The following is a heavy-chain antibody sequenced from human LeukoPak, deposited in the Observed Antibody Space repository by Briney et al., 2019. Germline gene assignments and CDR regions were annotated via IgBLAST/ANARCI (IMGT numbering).Heavy chain of an antibody. D-gene: IGHD3-3*02. Sequence: PSETLSLTCTVSGYSISSGYYWGWIRQPPGKGLEWIGSIYHSGSTYYNPSLKSRVTISVDTSKNQFSLKLSSVTAADTAVYYCARDISEVHDAFDIWGQGTMVTVSS. J-gene: IGHJ3*02. CDR2: IYHSGST. V-gene: IGHV4-38-2*02. CDR1: GYSISSGYY. CDR3: ARDISEVHDAFDI.